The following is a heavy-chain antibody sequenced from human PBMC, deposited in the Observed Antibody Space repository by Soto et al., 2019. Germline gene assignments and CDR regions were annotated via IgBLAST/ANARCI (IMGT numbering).Heavy chain of an antibody. J-gene: IGHJ3*02. D-gene: IGHD2-21*01. Sequence: SETLSLTCTVSGGSISSYYWSWIRQPPGKGLEWIGYIYYSGSTNYNPSLKSRVTISVDTSKNQFSLKLSSVTAADTAVYYCARDSRPYSRDDAFDIWGQGTMVTVSS. V-gene: IGHV4-59*01. CDR2: IYYSGST. CDR3: ARDSRPYSRDDAFDI. CDR1: GGSISSYY.